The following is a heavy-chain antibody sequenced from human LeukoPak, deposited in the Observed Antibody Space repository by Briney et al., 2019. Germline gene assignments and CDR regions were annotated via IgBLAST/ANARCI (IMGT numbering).Heavy chain of an antibody. V-gene: IGHV3-11*05. CDR1: GFTLSGYY. Sequence: GGSLSSSWVGSGFTLSGYYMSWIRQAPGKGLEWASYISSSSSYTNYADSVKGRFTISRDNAKNSLYLQMNSLRAEDTAVYYCAREKDYDILTGIDDWGQGTLVTVSS. D-gene: IGHD3-9*01. J-gene: IGHJ4*02. CDR3: AREKDYDILTGIDD. CDR2: ISSSSSYT.